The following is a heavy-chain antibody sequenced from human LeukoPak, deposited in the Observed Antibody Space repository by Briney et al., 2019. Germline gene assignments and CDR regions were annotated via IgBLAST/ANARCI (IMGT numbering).Heavy chain of an antibody. J-gene: IGHJ4*02. CDR3: TRDPGGNYFGPGTHFAY. CDR1: GYTFTHDY. Sequence: ASVKLSCKASGYTFTHDYMHWVRQARGQGLEWMGRIDAETGNTRYAQNFQGRVTMTRDTSTSTVYVELSSLRFEDTAVYYCTRDPGGNYFGPGTHFAYWGQGALVTVSS. D-gene: IGHD3-10*01. V-gene: IGHV1-46*01. CDR2: IDAETGNT.